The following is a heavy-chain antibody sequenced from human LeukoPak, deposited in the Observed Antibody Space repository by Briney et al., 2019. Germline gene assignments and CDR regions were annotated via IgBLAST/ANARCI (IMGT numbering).Heavy chain of an antibody. CDR3: AREFGELVGFDY. CDR2: IYYSGST. CDR1: GGSVSSGSYY. D-gene: IGHD3-10*01. Sequence: ASETLSLTCTVSGGSVSSGSYYWSWIRQPPGKGLEWIGYIYYSGSTNYNPSLKSRVTISVDTSKNQFPLKLSSVTAADTAVYYCAREFGELVGFDYWGQGTLVTVSS. J-gene: IGHJ4*02. V-gene: IGHV4-61*01.